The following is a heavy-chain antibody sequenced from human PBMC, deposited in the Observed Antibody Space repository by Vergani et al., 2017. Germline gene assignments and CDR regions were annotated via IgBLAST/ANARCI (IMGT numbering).Heavy chain of an antibody. CDR1: GGSFTSYH. V-gene: IGHV4-34*01. CDR3: ARVNTETNGHLYYYYYMDV. J-gene: IGHJ6*03. D-gene: IGHD4-11*01. Sequence: QVQLQQWGGGLLKPSETLSLTCVVNGGSFTSYHWTWIRQSPGEGLEWVGDIDHTGRPDYNPSLKCRLTMSVDKSRNQFSLTLNSVTATDTAIYFCARVNTETNGHLYYYYYMDVGGQGTAVTVS. CDR2: IDHTGRP.